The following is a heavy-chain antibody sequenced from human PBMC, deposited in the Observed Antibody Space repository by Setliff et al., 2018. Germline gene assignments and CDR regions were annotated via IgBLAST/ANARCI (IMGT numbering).Heavy chain of an antibody. Sequence: SVKVSCKASGGTFSSYGISWVRQAPGQGLEWMGGTIPMFGSTSYAQKFQGRVTIITDXXTTTAYMXXXXXXXXXTAVYYCARGPPDFVVVPAAAKFDYWGQGTLVTVSS. J-gene: IGHJ4*02. V-gene: IGHV1-69*05. CDR1: GGTFSSYG. CDR3: ARGPPDFVVVPAAAKFDY. D-gene: IGHD2-2*01. CDR2: TIPMFGST.